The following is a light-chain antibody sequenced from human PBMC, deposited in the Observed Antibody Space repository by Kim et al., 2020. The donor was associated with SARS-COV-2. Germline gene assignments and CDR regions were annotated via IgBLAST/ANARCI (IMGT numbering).Light chain of an antibody. CDR1: ALPKQY. Sequence: PGQTARITCSGDALPKQYAYWYQQTPGQAPVLVIYKDSARPSGIPERFSGSSSGTTVTLTISGVQTEDEADYYCQSADSSGSYVIFGGGTQLTVL. J-gene: IGLJ2*01. CDR3: QSADSSGSYVI. CDR2: KDS. V-gene: IGLV3-25*03.